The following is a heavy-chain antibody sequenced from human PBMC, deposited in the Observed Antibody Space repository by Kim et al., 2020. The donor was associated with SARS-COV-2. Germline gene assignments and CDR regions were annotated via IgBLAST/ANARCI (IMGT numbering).Heavy chain of an antibody. J-gene: IGHJ6*02. V-gene: IGHV4-61*02. CDR1: GGSISSGSYY. D-gene: IGHD4-17*01. CDR3: ARVEDYGGKKD. CDR2: IYTSGST. Sequence: SETLSLTCTVSGGSISSGSYYWSWIRQPAGKGLEWIGRIYTSGSTNYNPSLKSRVTISVDTSKNQFSLKLSSVTAADTAVYYCARVEDYGGKKDWGQGTTVTVSS.